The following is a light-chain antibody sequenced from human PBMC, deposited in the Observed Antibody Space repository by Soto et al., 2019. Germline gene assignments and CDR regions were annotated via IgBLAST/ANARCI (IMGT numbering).Light chain of an antibody. V-gene: IGKV3-15*01. CDR1: QSVSSN. CDR2: DVS. CDR3: QQYNNWPFS. Sequence: EIVMTQSPATLSVSPGERATLSCRASQSVSSNIAWYQQKSGQSPRLLIYDVSIRATGVPARFSGTGSETDFTLTISGLQSEDSAVYFCQQYNNWPFSFGQGTRLEIK. J-gene: IGKJ5*01.